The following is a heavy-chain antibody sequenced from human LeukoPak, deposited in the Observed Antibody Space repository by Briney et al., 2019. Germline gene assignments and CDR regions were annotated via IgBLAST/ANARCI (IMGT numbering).Heavy chain of an antibody. J-gene: IGHJ5*02. D-gene: IGHD1-26*01. V-gene: IGHV3-23*01. CDR2: ISGGGGTT. Sequence: GSLRPPCAASGFTLSNYALSRVRQAPGKGLEWVPSISGGGGTTYYADSLKGRFTISRDNSKDTLYLQMNSLRVEDTAVYYCAQDRSLLYSRWFDPWGQGTLVTVSS. CDR3: AQDRSLLYSRWFDP. CDR1: GFTLSNYA.